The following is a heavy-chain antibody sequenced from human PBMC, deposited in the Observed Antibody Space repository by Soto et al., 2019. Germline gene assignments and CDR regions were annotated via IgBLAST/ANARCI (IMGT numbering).Heavy chain of an antibody. CDR3: AGTFGGHLYSFDF. J-gene: IGHJ4*02. CDR1: GYTFTSNW. D-gene: IGHD3-16*01. CDR2: IYPGDSET. Sequence: EVQLVQSGAEVKKPGESLKISCKGSGYTFTSNWIGWVRQMPGKGLEWMGIIYPGDSETRYSPSFQGQVTISADKSINTAYLQWSSLKASDTAIYYWAGTFGGHLYSFDFWGQGTLVTVSS. V-gene: IGHV5-51*03.